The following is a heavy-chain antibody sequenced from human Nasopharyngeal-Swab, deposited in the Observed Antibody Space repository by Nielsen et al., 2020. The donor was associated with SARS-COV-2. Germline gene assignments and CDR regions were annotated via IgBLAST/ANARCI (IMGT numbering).Heavy chain of an antibody. J-gene: IGHJ4*02. Sequence: ESLKISCAASGFTFSSYAMSWIRQPPGKGLEWIGYIYYTGSTRYNPSLKSRVTMSVDTSKNQFSLKLSSVTATDTALYYCARHSYQWNPASHLDYWGQGSLVTVSS. V-gene: IGHV4-59*08. D-gene: IGHD6-19*01. CDR2: IYYTGST. CDR3: ARHSYQWNPASHLDY. CDR1: GFTFSSYA.